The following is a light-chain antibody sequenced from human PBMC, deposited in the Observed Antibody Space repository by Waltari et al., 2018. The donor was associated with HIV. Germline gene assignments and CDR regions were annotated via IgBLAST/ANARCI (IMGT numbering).Light chain of an antibody. V-gene: IGLV2-8*01. CDR2: EVT. J-gene: IGLJ3*02. Sequence: QSALTPPPSASGSPGQSVTISCTGTSSDVGGYNYVSWYQQHPGKAPKLMIFEVTKRPAGVPDRFSGSKSGNTASLTVSGLQAEDEADYYCSSYGDSNDLVFGGGTKLTVL. CDR1: SSDVGGYNY. CDR3: SSYGDSNDLV.